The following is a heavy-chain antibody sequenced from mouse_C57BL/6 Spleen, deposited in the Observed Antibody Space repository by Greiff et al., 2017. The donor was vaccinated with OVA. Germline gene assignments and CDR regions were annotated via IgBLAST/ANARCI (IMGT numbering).Heavy chain of an antibody. D-gene: IGHD1-1*01. Sequence: QVQLQQPGAELVRPGSSVTLSCKASGYTFTSYWLDWVKQRPGQGLELIGNIYPSDSETHYNQKFKDKATLTVDKSSSTAYMQLSSLTSEDSAVYYCARNYDSSYDDYWGQGTTLTVSS. J-gene: IGHJ2*01. CDR2: IYPSDSET. CDR1: GYTFTSYW. V-gene: IGHV1-61*01. CDR3: ARNYDSSYDDY.